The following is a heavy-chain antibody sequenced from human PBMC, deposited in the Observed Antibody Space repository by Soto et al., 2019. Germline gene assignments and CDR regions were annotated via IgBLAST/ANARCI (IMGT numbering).Heavy chain of an antibody. CDR1: GGSISSSSYY. Sequence: NPSETLSLTCTVSGGSISSSSYYWGWIRQPPGKGLEWIGSIYYSGSTYYNPSLKSRVTISVDTSKNQFSLKLSSVTAADTAVYYCARRLDESYYYYGMDVWGQGTTVTVSS. V-gene: IGHV4-39*01. CDR2: IYYSGST. CDR3: ARRLDESYYYYGMDV. J-gene: IGHJ6*02.